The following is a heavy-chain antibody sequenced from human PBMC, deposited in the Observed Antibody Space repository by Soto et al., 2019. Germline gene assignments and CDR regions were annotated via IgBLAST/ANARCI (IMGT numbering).Heavy chain of an antibody. V-gene: IGHV1-58*01. J-gene: IGHJ6*02. CDR1: GFTFTSSA. CDR3: AADYVVPAGTVYNYYGMDV. Sequence: VASVKVSCKASGFTFTSSAVQWVRQARGQRLEWIGWIVVGSGNTNYAQKFQERVTITRDMSTSTAYMELSSLRSEDTAVYYCAADYVVPAGTVYNYYGMDVWGQGTTVTVSS. CDR2: IVVGSGNT. D-gene: IGHD2-2*01.